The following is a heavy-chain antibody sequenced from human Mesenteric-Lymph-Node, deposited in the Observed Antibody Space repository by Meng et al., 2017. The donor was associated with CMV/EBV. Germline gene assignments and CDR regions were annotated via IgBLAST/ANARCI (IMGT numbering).Heavy chain of an antibody. D-gene: IGHD2-15*01. V-gene: IGHV1-69*02. CDR2: IIPILGIA. J-gene: IGHJ4*02. CDR1: EDTFSSYS. Sequence: SEDTFSSYSISWVRQAPGQGLECMGGIIPILGIANYAQNFQGRVTITADKSTSTAYMELSSLRSEDTAVYYCARIHCSGGSCSHLDYWGQGTLVTVSS. CDR3: ARIHCSGGSCSHLDY.